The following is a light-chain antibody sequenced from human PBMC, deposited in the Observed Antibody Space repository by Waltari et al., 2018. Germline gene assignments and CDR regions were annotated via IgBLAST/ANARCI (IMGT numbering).Light chain of an antibody. CDR3: ASWDDSLNGVV. CDR1: YSNPGRIA. J-gene: IGLJ2*01. V-gene: IGLV1-44*01. Sequence: SVLPHPTPACGTPGQRVTISWSGCYSNPGRIALAWYQQLPGTAPKLLIYSNNQRPSGVPDRFSGSKSGTSASLAINGLQSDDEADYYCASWDDSLNGVVFGGGTKLTVL. CDR2: SNN.